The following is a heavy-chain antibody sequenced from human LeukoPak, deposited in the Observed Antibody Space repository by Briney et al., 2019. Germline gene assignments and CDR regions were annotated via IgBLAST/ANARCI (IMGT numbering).Heavy chain of an antibody. Sequence: GGSLRLSCAASGFTFSSYSMNWVRQAPGKGLEWVSSISSSSSYIYYADSVKGRFTISRDNSKNTLYLQMNSLRAEDTAVYYCASIQRGYMDVWGKGTTVTVSS. J-gene: IGHJ6*03. V-gene: IGHV3-21*01. CDR1: GFTFSSYS. D-gene: IGHD3-16*01. CDR3: ASIQRGYMDV. CDR2: ISSSSSYI.